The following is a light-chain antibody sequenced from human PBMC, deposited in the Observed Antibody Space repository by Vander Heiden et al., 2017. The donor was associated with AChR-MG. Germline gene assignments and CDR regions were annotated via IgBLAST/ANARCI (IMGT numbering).Light chain of an antibody. J-gene: IGLJ3*02. CDR1: SRDVGGYTD. CDR2: DVS. V-gene: IGLV2-14*01. Sequence: QSALTQPASASGSPGPSIPISFTGTSRDVGGYTDDSWYQQHPGKAPILMSDDVSKRPSGLSNRAAGSSSGTTASPTISGLQAEDEAYDYCSSSTSSSTLVFGGGTKLTVL. CDR3: SSSTSSSTLV.